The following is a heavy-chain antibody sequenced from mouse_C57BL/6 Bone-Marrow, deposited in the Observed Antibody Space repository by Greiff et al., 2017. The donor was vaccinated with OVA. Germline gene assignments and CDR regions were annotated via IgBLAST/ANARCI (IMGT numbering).Heavy chain of an antibody. J-gene: IGHJ2*01. CDR2: IDPSDSYT. D-gene: IGHD1-1*01. V-gene: IGHV1-69*01. CDR3: ARKTVGRDYFDY. CDR1: GYTFTSYW. Sequence: QVQLQQPGAELVMPGASVKLSCKASGYTFTSYWMHWVKQRPGQGLEWLGEIDPSDSYTNYNQKFKGKSTLTVDKSSSTSYMQLSSLTSEDSAVYYCARKTVGRDYFDYWGQGTTLTVSS.